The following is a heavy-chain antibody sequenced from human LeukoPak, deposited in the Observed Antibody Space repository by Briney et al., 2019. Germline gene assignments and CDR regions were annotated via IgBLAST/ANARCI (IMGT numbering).Heavy chain of an antibody. D-gene: IGHD3-16*02. CDR3: ARRGGFSDYVWGSYLRRWFDP. CDR1: GGSFSGYY. J-gene: IGHJ5*02. CDR2: INHSGST. Sequence: SETLSLTCAVYGGSFSGYYWSWIRQPPGKGLEWIGEINHSGSTYYNPSLKSRVTISVDTSKNQFSLKLSSVTAADTAVYYCARRGGFSDYVWGSYLRRWFDPWGQGTLVTVSS. V-gene: IGHV4-34*01.